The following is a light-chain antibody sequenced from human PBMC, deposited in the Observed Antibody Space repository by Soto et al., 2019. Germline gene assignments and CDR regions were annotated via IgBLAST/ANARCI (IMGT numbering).Light chain of an antibody. CDR3: QQLKSFPFT. J-gene: IGKJ3*01. V-gene: IGKV1-9*01. CDR1: QGISSY. CDR2: AAS. Sequence: IQLTQSPSSLSASVGDRVTITCWASQGISSYLAWYQQKPGKAPKLLIYAASTLQSGVPSRFSGSGSGTDFNLTISSLQPEDFATYYCQQLKSFPFTFGPGTKVDIK.